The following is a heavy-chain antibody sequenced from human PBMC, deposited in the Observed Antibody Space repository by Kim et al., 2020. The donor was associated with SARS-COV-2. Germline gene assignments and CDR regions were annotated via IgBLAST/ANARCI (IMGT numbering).Heavy chain of an antibody. CDR3: AARRPGIAAAGLDY. J-gene: IGHJ4*02. D-gene: IGHD6-13*01. Sequence: SPSRKSPVTIALDKSKTQFSLKLSSVTAADTAVYYCAARRPGIAAAGLDYWGQGTLVTVSS. V-gene: IGHV4-4*02.